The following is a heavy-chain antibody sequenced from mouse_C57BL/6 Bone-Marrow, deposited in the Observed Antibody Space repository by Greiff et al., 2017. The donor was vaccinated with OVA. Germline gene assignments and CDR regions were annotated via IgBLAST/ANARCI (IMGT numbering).Heavy chain of an antibody. V-gene: IGHV1-82*01. CDR3: ARWGLLLYFDV. CDR2: IYPGDGDT. CDR1: GYAFSSSW. Sequence: LVESGPELVKPGASVKISCKASGYAFSSSWMNWVKQRPGKGLEWIGRIYPGDGDTNYNGKFKGKATLTADKSSSTAYMQLSSLTSEDSAVYFCARWGLLLYFDVWGTGTTVTVSS. D-gene: IGHD2-3*01. J-gene: IGHJ1*03.